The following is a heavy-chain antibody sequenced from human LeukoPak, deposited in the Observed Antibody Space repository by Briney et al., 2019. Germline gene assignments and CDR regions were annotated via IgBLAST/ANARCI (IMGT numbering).Heavy chain of an antibody. Sequence: ASVKVSCKASAYAFTSYYMHWVRQAPGQGLEWMGILNPSGSSTTYAQNFQGRVTMTRDTSTSTVYMELSSLRSEGTAVYYCARAGRPDAFDIWGQGTMVTVSS. CDR2: LNPSGSST. J-gene: IGHJ3*02. CDR1: AYAFTSYY. V-gene: IGHV1-46*01. CDR3: ARAGRPDAFDI.